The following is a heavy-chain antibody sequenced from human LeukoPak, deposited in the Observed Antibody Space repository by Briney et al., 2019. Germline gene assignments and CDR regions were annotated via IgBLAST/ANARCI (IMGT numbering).Heavy chain of an antibody. V-gene: IGHV3-30-3*01. CDR1: GFTLSSYA. CDR3: AREAATLDYYYGMDV. D-gene: IGHD2-15*01. CDR2: ISYDGSNK. J-gene: IGHJ6*02. Sequence: PGGSLRLSCAASGFTLSSYAMHWVRQAPGKGLEWVAVISYDGSNKYYADSVKGRFTISRDNSKNTLYLQMNSLRAEDTAVYYCAREAATLDYYYGMDVWGQGTTVTVSS.